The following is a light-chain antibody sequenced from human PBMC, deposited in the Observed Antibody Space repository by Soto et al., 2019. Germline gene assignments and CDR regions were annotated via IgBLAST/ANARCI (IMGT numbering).Light chain of an antibody. V-gene: IGKV1-39*01. CDR2: AAS. Sequence: TQSPSSLSASVGDRVTITCRASESIRNNLNWYQQKPGKAPKLLIYAASTLQSGVPSRFSGGGSGTEFTLTIGSLQPEDFTTYYCQQTYSTPRGAFGQGTKVEFK. CDR3: QQTYSTPRGA. CDR1: ESIRNN. J-gene: IGKJ1*01.